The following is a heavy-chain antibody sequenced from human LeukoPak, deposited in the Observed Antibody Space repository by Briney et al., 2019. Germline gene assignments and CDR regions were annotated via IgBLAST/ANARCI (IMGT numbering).Heavy chain of an antibody. CDR1: GFPFSAYA. D-gene: IGHD3-10*01. Sequence: TGGSLRLSCAASGFPFSAYAMSWVRQAPGKGLEWVSGISGSGGSTYYADSVKGRFTISRDNSKNTLYLQMNSLRAEDTAVYYCAKDRTGLLWFGELSRFDPWGQGTLVTVSS. J-gene: IGHJ5*02. V-gene: IGHV3-23*01. CDR2: ISGSGGST. CDR3: AKDRTGLLWFGELSRFDP.